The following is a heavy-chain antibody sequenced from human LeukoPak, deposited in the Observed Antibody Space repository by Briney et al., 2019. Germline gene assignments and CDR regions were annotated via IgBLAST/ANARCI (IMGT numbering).Heavy chain of an antibody. Sequence: SETLSLTCTVSGGSISPYYWSWIRQPPGKGLEWLGYIYYSGNTEYKPSLKSRVAISVDTSKNQFSLKLSSVTAADTAVYYCARQTIRYFDYWGQGTLVTVSS. V-gene: IGHV4-59*08. CDR3: ARQTIRYFDY. J-gene: IGHJ4*02. CDR1: GGSISPYY. D-gene: IGHD1-14*01. CDR2: IYYSGNT.